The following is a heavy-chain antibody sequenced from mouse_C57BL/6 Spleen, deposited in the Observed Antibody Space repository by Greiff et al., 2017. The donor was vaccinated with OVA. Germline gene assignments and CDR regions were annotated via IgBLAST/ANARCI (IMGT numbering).Heavy chain of an antibody. CDR3: ARGYSNFVYY. CDR1: GYTFTDYY. D-gene: IGHD2-5*01. J-gene: IGHJ2*01. V-gene: IGHV1-26*01. CDR2: INPNNGGT. Sequence: EVQLQQSGPELVKPGASVKISCKASGYTFTDYYMNWVKQSHGKSLEWIGDINPNNGGTSYNQKFKGKATLTVDKSSSTAYMELRSLTSEDSAVYYCARGYSNFVYYWGKGTTLTVAS.